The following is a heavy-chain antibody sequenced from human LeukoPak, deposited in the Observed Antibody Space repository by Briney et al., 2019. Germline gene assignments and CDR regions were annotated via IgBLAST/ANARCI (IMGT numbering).Heavy chain of an antibody. Sequence: SETLSLTCSVSGGSISSFAYYWAWIRQPPGKGLEWIGSVYHSGNTYYNPSVESRINISVDTSKNQFSLSLKSVTSTDTAVYYCARYGWARGSDGFDIWGQGTRVIVSS. CDR1: GGSISSFAYY. CDR3: ARYGWARGSDGFDI. J-gene: IGHJ3*02. D-gene: IGHD6-19*01. CDR2: VYHSGNT. V-gene: IGHV4-39*01.